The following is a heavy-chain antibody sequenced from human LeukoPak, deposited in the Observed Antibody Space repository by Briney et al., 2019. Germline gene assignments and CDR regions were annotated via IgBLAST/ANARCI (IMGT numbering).Heavy chain of an antibody. Sequence: SETLSLTCTVSGGSISSYYWSWIRQPAGRGLEWIGRIYTSGSTNYNPSLKSRVTMSVDTSKNQFSLKLSSVTAADTAVYYCARGPDSSWYNNWFDPWGQGTLVTVSS. CDR2: IYTSGST. CDR3: ARGPDSSWYNNWFDP. V-gene: IGHV4-4*07. D-gene: IGHD6-13*01. CDR1: GGSISSYY. J-gene: IGHJ5*02.